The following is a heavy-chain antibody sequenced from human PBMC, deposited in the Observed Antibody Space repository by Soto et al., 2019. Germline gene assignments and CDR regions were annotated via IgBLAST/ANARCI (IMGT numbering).Heavy chain of an antibody. D-gene: IGHD3-22*01. CDR2: IIPIFGTA. CDR1: GGTFSSYA. J-gene: IGHJ4*02. CDR3: ARDHCTGGNCYVRYYDSSGSYWDFFDY. V-gene: IGHV1-69*13. Sequence: ASVKVSCKASGGTFSSYAISWVRQAPGQGLEWMGGIIPIFGTANYAQKFQGRVTITADESTSTAYMELSSLRSEDTALYYCARDHCTGGNCYVRYYDSSGSYWDFFDYWGQGTLVTVSS.